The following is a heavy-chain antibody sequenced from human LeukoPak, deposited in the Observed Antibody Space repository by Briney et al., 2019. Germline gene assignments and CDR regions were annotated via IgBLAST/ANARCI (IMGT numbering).Heavy chain of an antibody. J-gene: IGHJ4*02. CDR3: ARAHDVDTAMTDY. V-gene: IGHV1-69*13. Sequence: SVKVSCKASGGTFSSYAISWVRQAPGQGLEWMGGIIPIFGTANCAQKFQGRVTITADESTSTAYMELSSLRSEDTAVYYCARAHDVDTAMTDYWGQGTLVTVSS. D-gene: IGHD5-18*01. CDR2: IIPIFGTA. CDR1: GGTFSSYA.